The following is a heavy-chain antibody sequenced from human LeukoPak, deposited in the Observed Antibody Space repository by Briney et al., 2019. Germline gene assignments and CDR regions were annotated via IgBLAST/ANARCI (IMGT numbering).Heavy chain of an antibody. CDR1: GYTFTGYY. J-gene: IGHJ4*02. CDR2: INPNSGGT. Sequence: ASVKVSCKASGYTFTGYYMHWVRQAPGQGLEWMGWINPNSGGTSYAQKFQGRVTMTRDTSTSTVYMELSSLRSEDTAVYYCARDPMEYYYDSSGYYENWGQGTLVTVSS. CDR3: ARDPMEYYYDSSGYYEN. D-gene: IGHD3-22*01. V-gene: IGHV1-2*02.